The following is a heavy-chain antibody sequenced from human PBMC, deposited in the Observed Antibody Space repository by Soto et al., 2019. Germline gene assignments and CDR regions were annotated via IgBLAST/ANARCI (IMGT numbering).Heavy chain of an antibody. V-gene: IGHV5-51*01. J-gene: IGHJ3*02. CDR3: ARGLTEDIVVVVAAPGGHDAFDI. CDR2: IYPGDSDT. Sequence: GESLKISCKGSGYSFTSYWIGWVRQMPGKGLEWMGIIYPGDSDTRYSPSFQGQVTISADKSISTAYLQWSSLKASDTAMYYCARGLTEDIVVVVAAPGGHDAFDIWGQGTMVTVSS. CDR1: GYSFTSYW. D-gene: IGHD2-15*01.